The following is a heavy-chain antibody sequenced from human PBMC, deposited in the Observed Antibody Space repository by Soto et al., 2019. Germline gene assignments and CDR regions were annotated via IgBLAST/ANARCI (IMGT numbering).Heavy chain of an antibody. CDR3: ARDKKQYYDFWSGYANDSYCYYYGMDV. J-gene: IGHJ6*02. V-gene: IGHV1-3*01. D-gene: IGHD3-3*01. CDR1: GYTFTSYA. CDR2: INAGNGNT. Sequence: ASVKVSCKASGYTFTSYAMHWVRQAPGQRLEWMGWINAGNGNTKYSQKFQGRVTITRDTSASTAYMELSSLRSEDTAVYYCARDKKQYYDFWSGYANDSYCYYYGMDVWGQGTTVTVSS.